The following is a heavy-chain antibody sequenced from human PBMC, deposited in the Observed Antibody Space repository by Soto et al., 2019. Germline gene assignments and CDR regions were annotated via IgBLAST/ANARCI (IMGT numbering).Heavy chain of an antibody. CDR3: ARDRLELRNVLNYGMDV. CDR1: GYTFTGYY. Sequence: ASVKVSCKASGYTFTGYYMHWVRQAPGQGLEWMGWINPNSGGTNYAQKFQGWVTMTRDMSISTAYMELSRLRSDDTAVYYCARDRLELRNVLNYGMDVWGQGTTVTVSS. J-gene: IGHJ6*02. D-gene: IGHD1-7*01. CDR2: INPNSGGT. V-gene: IGHV1-2*04.